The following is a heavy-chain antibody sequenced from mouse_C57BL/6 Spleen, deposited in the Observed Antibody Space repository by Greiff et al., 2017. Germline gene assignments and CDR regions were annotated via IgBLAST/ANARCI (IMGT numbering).Heavy chain of an antibody. CDR1: GFNIKDYY. V-gene: IGHV14-2*01. Sequence: VQLQQSGAELVKPGASVKLSCTASGFNIKDYYMHWVKQRTEQGLEWIGRIDPEYGETKYAPKFPGKATITADTSSNTAYLQLSSLTSEDTAVYYCSREGNFDYWGQGTTLTVSS. J-gene: IGHJ2*01. CDR3: SREGNFDY. D-gene: IGHD2-1*01. CDR2: IDPEYGET.